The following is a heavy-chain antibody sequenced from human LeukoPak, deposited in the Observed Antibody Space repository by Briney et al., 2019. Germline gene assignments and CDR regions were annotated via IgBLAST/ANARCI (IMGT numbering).Heavy chain of an antibody. Sequence: ASVKVSCKASGYTFTSYDINWVRQATGQGLEWMGWMNPNSGNTGYAQKFQGRVTITRNTSISTAYMELSSLRSEDTAVYYCARDHRYFDWFRNWFDPWGQGTLVTVSS. V-gene: IGHV1-8*03. D-gene: IGHD3-9*01. CDR3: ARDHRYFDWFRNWFDP. CDR2: MNPNSGNT. J-gene: IGHJ5*02. CDR1: GYTFTSYD.